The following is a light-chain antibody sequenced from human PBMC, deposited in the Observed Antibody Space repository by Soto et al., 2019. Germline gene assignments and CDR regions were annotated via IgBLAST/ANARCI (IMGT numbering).Light chain of an antibody. Sequence: QSALTQPASVSGSPGQSITISCTGTSSDVGGYNYVSWYQHHPGKAPKLVIYEVSNRPSGVSYRFSGSKSGNTASLTISGLQAEDEADYYCNSYTGSGIVFGTGTKLTVL. CDR3: NSYTGSGIV. V-gene: IGLV2-14*01. J-gene: IGLJ1*01. CDR2: EVS. CDR1: SSDVGGYNY.